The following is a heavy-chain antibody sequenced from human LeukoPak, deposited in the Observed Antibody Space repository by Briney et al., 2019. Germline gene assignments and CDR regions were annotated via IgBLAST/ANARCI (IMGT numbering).Heavy chain of an antibody. CDR3: ASVYKYGMDV. CDR1: GYSLTSYY. CDR2: INPSGGST. V-gene: IGHV1-46*01. Sequence: ASVKVSCKASGYSLTSYYLHWVRQAPGQWLEWMAIINPSGGSTSHAQKFQGRVTMTRDTSASTVYMELSSLRSEDTAVYYCASVYKYGMDVWGQGTTVTVSS. J-gene: IGHJ6*02.